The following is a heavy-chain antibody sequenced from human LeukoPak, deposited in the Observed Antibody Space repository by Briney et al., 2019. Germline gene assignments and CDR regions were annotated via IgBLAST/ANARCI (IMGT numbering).Heavy chain of an antibody. Sequence: KPGGSLRLSCAASGFTFSSYAMSWVRQAPGKGLEWVSGISGSGDNTYYADSVKGRFTISRDNSKNTLYVQVNSLGTEDTAACYCAKGSYYDSSGSFYFDYWGQGTLVTVSS. CDR3: AKGSYYDSSGSFYFDY. CDR1: GFTFSSYA. D-gene: IGHD3-22*01. CDR2: ISGSGDNT. J-gene: IGHJ4*02. V-gene: IGHV3-23*01.